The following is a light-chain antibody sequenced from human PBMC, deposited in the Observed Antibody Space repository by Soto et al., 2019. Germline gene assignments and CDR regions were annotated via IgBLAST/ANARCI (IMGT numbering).Light chain of an antibody. J-gene: IGKJ1*01. CDR2: KAS. V-gene: IGKV1-5*03. CDR3: QQYNSYSLNP. CDR1: QSISSW. Sequence: DIQMTQSPSTLSASVGDRVTITCRASQSISSWLAWYQQKPGRAPKLLIYKASSLQSGVPSRFSGSASGPELTLTISSLQPDDFATYYCQQYNSYSLNPFGQGTKVEIK.